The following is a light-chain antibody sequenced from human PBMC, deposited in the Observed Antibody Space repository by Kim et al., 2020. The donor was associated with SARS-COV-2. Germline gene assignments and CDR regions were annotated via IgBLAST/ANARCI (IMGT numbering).Light chain of an antibody. CDR2: RAS. J-gene: IGKJ1*01. V-gene: IGKV1-39*01. CDR1: QTINSW. CDR3: QQSYTFPRT. Sequence: ASVGNRGTITCRASQTINSWLNWYQQKPGKAPHLLIYRASILESGAPPRFSGSASGTDFSLTISNLQPEDFATYYCQQSYTFPRTFGQGTKVDIK.